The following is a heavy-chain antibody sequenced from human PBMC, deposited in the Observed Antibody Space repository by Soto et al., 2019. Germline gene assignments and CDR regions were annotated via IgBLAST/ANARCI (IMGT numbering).Heavy chain of an antibody. CDR2: IYYTGGT. CDR3: ARDTSSKDYDRHSYYPHFEF. CDR1: GESVNTDYY. Sequence: PSDTLSLTCPGSGESVNTDYYLTWIRPPPGKCLDWIGHIYYTGGTFYSPSLKSRLALSVDTSKNQFSLRLSSVTAADTAVYYCARDTSSKDYDRHSYYPHFEFWGQGAGVTVSA. D-gene: IGHD3-22*01. J-gene: IGHJ4*02. V-gene: IGHV4-30-4*01.